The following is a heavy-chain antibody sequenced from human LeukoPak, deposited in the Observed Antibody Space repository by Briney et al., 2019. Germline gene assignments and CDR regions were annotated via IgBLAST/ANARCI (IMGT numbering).Heavy chain of an antibody. J-gene: IGHJ5*02. V-gene: IGHV4-34*01. Sequence: SETLSLTCAVYGGSFSGYYWSWIRQPPGKGLEWIGEINHSGSTNYNPSLKSRVTISVDTSKNQFSLKLSSVTAADTAVYYCARTSKWEYYDILTGHLNWFDPWGQGTLVTVSS. CDR1: GGSFSGYY. CDR2: INHSGST. D-gene: IGHD3-9*01. CDR3: ARTSKWEYYDILTGHLNWFDP.